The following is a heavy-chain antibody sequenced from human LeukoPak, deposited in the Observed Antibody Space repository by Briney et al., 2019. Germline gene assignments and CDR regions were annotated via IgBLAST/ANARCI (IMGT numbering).Heavy chain of an antibody. Sequence: PSETLSLTCTVSGGSISSGGYYWSWIRQHPGKGLEWIGYIYYSGSTYYNPSLKSRVTISVDTSKNQFSLKLSSVTAADTAVYYCARDGSGYDQSKNYYGMDVWGQGTTVTVSS. V-gene: IGHV4-31*03. CDR3: ARDGSGYDQSKNYYGMDV. CDR1: GGSISSGGYY. J-gene: IGHJ6*02. CDR2: IYYSGST. D-gene: IGHD5-12*01.